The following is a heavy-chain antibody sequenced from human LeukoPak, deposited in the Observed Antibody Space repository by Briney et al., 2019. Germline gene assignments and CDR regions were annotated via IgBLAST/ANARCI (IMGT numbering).Heavy chain of an antibody. Sequence: SETLSLTCTVSGYSISSGYYWVWIRQPPGKGLEWIGSIYRSGSTNYNPSLKSRVTISVDTSKNQFSLKVSSVTAADTAVYYCARGDCSSTICYTPMDVWGKGTTVTVSS. D-gene: IGHD2-2*02. CDR1: GYSISSGYY. CDR2: IYRSGST. CDR3: ARGDCSSTICYTPMDV. V-gene: IGHV4-38-2*02. J-gene: IGHJ6*03.